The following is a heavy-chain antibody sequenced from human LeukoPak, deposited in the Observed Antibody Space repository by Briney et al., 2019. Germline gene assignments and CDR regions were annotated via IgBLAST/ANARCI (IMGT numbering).Heavy chain of an antibody. CDR1: GGSFSGYY. CDR3: ARGQQLVLVGSYFDY. J-gene: IGHJ4*02. V-gene: IGHV4-34*01. D-gene: IGHD6-13*01. CDR2: INHSGST. Sequence: SETLSLTCAVYGGSFSGYYWSWLRQPPGKGLEWIGEINHSGSTNYNPSLKSRVTISVDTSKNQFSLKLSSVTAADTAVYYCARGQQLVLVGSYFDYWGQGTLVTVSS.